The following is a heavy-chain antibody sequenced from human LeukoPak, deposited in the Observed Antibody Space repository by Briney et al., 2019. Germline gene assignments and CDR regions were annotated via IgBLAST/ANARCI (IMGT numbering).Heavy chain of an antibody. V-gene: IGHV4-34*01. Sequence: SETLSLTCAVYGGSFSGYYWSWIRQPPGKGLEWIGEINHSGSTNYNPSLKSRVTISVDTSKNQLSLKPSSVTAADTAVYYCARVPIAAAGTGYFDYWGQGTLVTVSS. D-gene: IGHD6-13*01. CDR2: INHSGST. CDR1: GGSFSGYY. CDR3: ARVPIAAAGTGYFDY. J-gene: IGHJ4*02.